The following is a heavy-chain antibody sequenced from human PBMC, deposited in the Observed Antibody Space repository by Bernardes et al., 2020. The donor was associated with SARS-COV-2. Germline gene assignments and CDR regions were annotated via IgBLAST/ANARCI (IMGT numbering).Heavy chain of an antibody. Sequence: GGSLRLSCAASGFTFSSYSMNWVRQAPGKGLEWVSSISSSSSYIYYADSVKGRFTISRDNAKNSLYLQMNSLRAEDTAVYYCARDRSGYSSSWYYFDYWGQGTLVTVSS. J-gene: IGHJ4*02. CDR2: ISSSSSYI. D-gene: IGHD6-13*01. CDR1: GFTFSSYS. CDR3: ARDRSGYSSSWYYFDY. V-gene: IGHV3-21*01.